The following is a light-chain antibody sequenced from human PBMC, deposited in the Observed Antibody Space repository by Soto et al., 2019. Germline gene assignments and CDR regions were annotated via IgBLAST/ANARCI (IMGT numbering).Light chain of an antibody. J-gene: IGKJ4*01. CDR2: GAS. Sequence: EIVMTQSPATLSVSPGERVTLSCRASQSVKTNLAWYQQRPGQAPRLLVYGASTRAPGIPARFYGSGFGTDFTLTISSLQSEDFAVYYCKQYVSLWVTFGGGTKVE. V-gene: IGKV3-15*01. CDR3: KQYVSLWVT. CDR1: QSVKTN.